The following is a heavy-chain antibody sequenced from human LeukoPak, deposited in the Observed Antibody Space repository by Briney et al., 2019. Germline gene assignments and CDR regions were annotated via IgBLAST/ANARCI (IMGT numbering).Heavy chain of an antibody. V-gene: IGHV3-21*01. J-gene: IGHJ6*03. CDR3: ARVVVAADPHMDV. CDR2: ISSSSSYI. D-gene: IGHD2-15*01. Sequence: GGSLRLSCTASGFTFDSYAMSWVRQPPGKGLEWVSSISSSSSYIYYADSVKGRFTISRDNAKNSLYLQMNSLRAEDTAVYYCARVVVAADPHMDVWGKGTTVTVSS. CDR1: GFTFDSYA.